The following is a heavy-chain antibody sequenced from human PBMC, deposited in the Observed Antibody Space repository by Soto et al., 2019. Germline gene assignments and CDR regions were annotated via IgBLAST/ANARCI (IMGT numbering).Heavy chain of an antibody. CDR2: IHSSGSP. Sequence: SETLSLTCTVSGASISSGDYYWSWIRQHPGKGLEWIGYIHSSGSPFYNPSLKSRVSISVDTSKKQFSLNLKSVAAADSAVYYCVRNLPAATSEVVFDYWGQGTLVTVYS. CDR3: VRNLPAATSEVVFDY. V-gene: IGHV4-31*03. J-gene: IGHJ4*02. D-gene: IGHD1-26*01. CDR1: GASISSGDYY.